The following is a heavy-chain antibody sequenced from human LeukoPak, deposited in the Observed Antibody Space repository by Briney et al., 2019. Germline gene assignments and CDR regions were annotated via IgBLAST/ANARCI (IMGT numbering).Heavy chain of an antibody. CDR1: GFTFSSYW. D-gene: IGHD2-8*01. CDR2: LSCSGGSK. J-gene: IGHJ3*02. Sequence: GGSLRLSCAASGFTFSSYWMSWVRQAPGKRLEWVSALSCSGGSKHYADSVKSRFTNPSGNSKHTLFLPVNRLRADGTAVYYCSKAMGVFFDIGGQGTMVTVSS. V-gene: IGHV3-23*01. CDR3: SKAMGVFFDI.